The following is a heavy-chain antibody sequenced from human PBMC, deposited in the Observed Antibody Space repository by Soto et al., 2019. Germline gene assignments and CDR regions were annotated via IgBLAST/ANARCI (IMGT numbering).Heavy chain of an antibody. Sequence: EGQLVESGGGLVKPGGSLRLSCAASGFTFSIYSMNWVRQAPGKGLEWVSSISRSSSYIYYADSVKGRFTISRDNAKNSLYLQMNSLRAEDTAVYYCVREPGKPLAGYSYDGMDVWGQGTTVTVSS. CDR1: GFTFSIYS. CDR2: ISRSSSYI. CDR3: VREPGKPLAGYSYDGMDV. J-gene: IGHJ6*02. D-gene: IGHD6-13*01. V-gene: IGHV3-21*01.